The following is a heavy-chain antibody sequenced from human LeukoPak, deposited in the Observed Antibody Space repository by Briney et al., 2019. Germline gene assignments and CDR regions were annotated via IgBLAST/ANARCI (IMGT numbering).Heavy chain of an antibody. CDR2: IWYDGSNK. CDR3: ARSGYSYGSYYFDY. D-gene: IGHD5-18*01. Sequence: GGSLRLSCAASGFTVSSNYMSWVRQAPGKGLEWVAVIWYDGSNKYYADSVKGRFTISRDNSKNTLYLQMNSLRAEDTAVYYCARSGYSYGSYYFDYWGQGTLVTVSS. J-gene: IGHJ4*02. CDR1: GFTVSSNY. V-gene: IGHV3-33*08.